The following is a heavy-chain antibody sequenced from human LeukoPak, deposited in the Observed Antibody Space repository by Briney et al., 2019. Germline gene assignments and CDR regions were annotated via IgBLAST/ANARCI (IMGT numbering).Heavy chain of an antibody. Sequence: GGSLRLSCAASGFTLSDSWMTWVRQAPGKGLEWVANINQNGGEKEYVDSVKGRFTISRDNAKNSLFLQMNRLRAEDTAVYYCARGIGWFEYWGPGTLFTVSS. CDR1: GFTLSDSW. CDR2: INQNGGEK. CDR3: ARGIGWFEY. J-gene: IGHJ5*01. D-gene: IGHD2-15*01. V-gene: IGHV3-7*05.